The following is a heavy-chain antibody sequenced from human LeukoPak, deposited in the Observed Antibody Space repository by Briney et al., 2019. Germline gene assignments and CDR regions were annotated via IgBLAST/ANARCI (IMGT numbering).Heavy chain of an antibody. D-gene: IGHD2-2*01. V-gene: IGHV3-23*01. CDR2: ISGSGGST. CDR3: AKDLPHCSSTSCYPNWFDP. J-gene: IGHJ5*02. Sequence: PGGSLRLSCAASGFTFSSYAMSWVRQAPGKGLEWVSAISGSGGSTYYADSVKGRFTISRDNSKNTLYLQMNSLRAEDTAVYYCAKDLPHCSSTSCYPNWFDPWGQGTLVTVSS. CDR1: GFTFSSYA.